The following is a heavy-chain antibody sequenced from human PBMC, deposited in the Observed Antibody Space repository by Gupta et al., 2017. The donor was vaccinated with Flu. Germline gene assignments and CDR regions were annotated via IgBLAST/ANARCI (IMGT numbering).Heavy chain of an antibody. J-gene: IGHJ4*02. CDR3: ARGVGSSSLFIYFDY. Sequence: EVQLVESGGGLVQPGRSLRLSCAASGFPFDDHAMHWVRQPPGKGLEWVSCITWNSDRVHYADSVKSRFTISRDNAKNSLSLQMNSLRPEDTAFYYCARGVGSSSLFIYFDYWGQGNMVTVSS. V-gene: IGHV3-9*01. CDR1: GFPFDDHA. D-gene: IGHD6-6*01. CDR2: ITWNSDRV.